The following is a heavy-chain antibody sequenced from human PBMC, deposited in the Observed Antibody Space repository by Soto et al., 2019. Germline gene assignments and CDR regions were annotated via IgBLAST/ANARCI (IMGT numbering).Heavy chain of an antibody. D-gene: IGHD2-15*01. CDR3: AREALVVVAATGWFDP. Sequence: ASVKVSCKASGYPFTSYAIHWVRQAPGQRLEWMGWINAGNGNTKYSQKFQGRVTITRDTSASTAYMELSSLRSEDTAVYYCAREALVVVAATGWFDPWGQGTLVTVSS. V-gene: IGHV1-3*01. CDR1: GYPFTSYA. J-gene: IGHJ5*02. CDR2: INAGNGNT.